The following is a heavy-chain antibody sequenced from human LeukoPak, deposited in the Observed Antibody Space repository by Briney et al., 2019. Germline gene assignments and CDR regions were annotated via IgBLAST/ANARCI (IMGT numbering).Heavy chain of an antibody. CDR1: GGSFSGYY. CDR2: INHSGST. CDR3: ARVRGLRIDY. Sequence: SEPLSLTCTVYGGSFSGYYWSWIRHPPGKGLEWIGEINHSGSTNYNPSLKSRVNVSVDTSKNQFSLKLSSVTAADTAVYYCARVRGLRIDYWGQGTLVTVSS. V-gene: IGHV4-34*01. J-gene: IGHJ4*02. D-gene: IGHD3-10*01.